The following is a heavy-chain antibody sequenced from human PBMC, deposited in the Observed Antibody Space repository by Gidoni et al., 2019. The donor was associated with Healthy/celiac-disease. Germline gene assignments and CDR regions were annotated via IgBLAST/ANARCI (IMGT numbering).Heavy chain of an antibody. D-gene: IGHD5-18*01. CDR1: GGSFSGYY. J-gene: IGHJ6*02. Sequence: QVQLQQWGAGLLKPSETLSLTCAVYGGSFSGYYWSWIRQPPGKGLEWIGEINHSGSTNYNPSLKRRVTISVDTSKNQFSLKLSSVTAADTAVYYCARGIYGTAMVHYYYGMDVWGQGTTVTVSS. CDR3: ARGIYGTAMVHYYYGMDV. V-gene: IGHV4-34*01. CDR2: INHSGST.